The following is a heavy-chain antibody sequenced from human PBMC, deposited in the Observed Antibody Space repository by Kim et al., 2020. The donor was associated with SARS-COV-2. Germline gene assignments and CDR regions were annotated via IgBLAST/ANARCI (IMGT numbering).Heavy chain of an antibody. D-gene: IGHD3-22*01. CDR3: ARVTDYYDSSGYFDY. V-gene: IGHV1-69*13. Sequence: SVKVSCKASGGTFSSYAISWVRQAPGQGLEWMGGIIPIFGTANYAQKFQGRVTITADESTSTAYMELSSLRSEDTAVYYCARVTDYYDSSGYFDYWGQGTLVTVSS. CDR1: GGTFSSYA. CDR2: IIPIFGTA. J-gene: IGHJ4*02.